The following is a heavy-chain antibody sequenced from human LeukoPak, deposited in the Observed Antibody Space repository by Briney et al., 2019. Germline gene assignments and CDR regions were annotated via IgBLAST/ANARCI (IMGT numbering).Heavy chain of an antibody. J-gene: IGHJ4*02. D-gene: IGHD3-10*01. Sequence: DPGGSLRLSCAASGFTFGSCWMNWVRQTPGKGLEWVSYISNSRSTIYYADSVKGRFTISRDNAKNSLYLQMNSLRDEDTAVYYCARAKYYYGSGSYYSLDCWGQGTLVTVSS. CDR3: ARAKYYYGSGSYYSLDC. CDR2: ISNSRSTI. CDR1: GFTFGSCW. V-gene: IGHV3-48*02.